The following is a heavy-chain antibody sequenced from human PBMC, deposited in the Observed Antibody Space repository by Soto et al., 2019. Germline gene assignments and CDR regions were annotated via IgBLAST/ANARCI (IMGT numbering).Heavy chain of an antibody. CDR2: ISYDGSNK. CDR3: ARDPGSSSRRDYYYYYGMDV. D-gene: IGHD6-13*01. J-gene: IGHJ6*02. Sequence: GGSLRLSCAASGFTFSSYAMHWVRQAPGKGLEWVAVISYDGSNKYYADSVKGRFTISRDNSKNTLYLQMNSLRAEDTAVYYCARDPGSSSRRDYYYYYGMDVWGQGTTVTVSS. V-gene: IGHV3-30-3*01. CDR1: GFTFSSYA.